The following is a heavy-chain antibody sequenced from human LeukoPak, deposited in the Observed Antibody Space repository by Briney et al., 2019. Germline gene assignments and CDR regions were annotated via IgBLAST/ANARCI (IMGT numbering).Heavy chain of an antibody. D-gene: IGHD3-22*01. Sequence: ASVKVSCKASGYTFTGYYMHWVRQAPGQGLEWMGWINPNSGGTNYAQTFQGRVTMTRDTSISTAYMELSRLRSDDTAVYYCATQKYYYDSSGYPSDYWGQGTLVTVSS. CDR2: INPNSGGT. CDR1: GYTFTGYY. CDR3: ATQKYYYDSSGYPSDY. V-gene: IGHV1-2*02. J-gene: IGHJ4*02.